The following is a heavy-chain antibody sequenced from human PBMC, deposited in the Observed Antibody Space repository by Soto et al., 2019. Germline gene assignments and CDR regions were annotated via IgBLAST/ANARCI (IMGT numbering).Heavy chain of an antibody. CDR1: GFTFSSYA. CDR3: AKRDGDYYDSSGYLEYFQH. Sequence: HPGGSLRLSCAASGFTFSSYAMSWVRQAPGKGLEWVSAISGSGGSTYYADSVKGRFTISRDNSKNTLYLQMNSLRAEDTAVYYCAKRDGDYYDSSGYLEYFQHWGQGTLVTVSS. D-gene: IGHD3-22*01. V-gene: IGHV3-23*01. CDR2: ISGSGGST. J-gene: IGHJ1*01.